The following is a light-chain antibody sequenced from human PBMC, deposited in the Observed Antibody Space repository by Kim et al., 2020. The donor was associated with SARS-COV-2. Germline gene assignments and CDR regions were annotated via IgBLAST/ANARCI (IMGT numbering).Light chain of an antibody. J-gene: IGKJ4*01. CDR2: DAS. CDR1: QSVSTS. Sequence: LAPGERATLSCRASQSVSTSVAWFQHKPGQAPRLLIHDASYRATGIPARFSGSGSGTDFTLTITGLQAEDFAVYYCQQREDWPLTSGGGTKLDIK. CDR3: QQREDWPLT. V-gene: IGKV3-11*01.